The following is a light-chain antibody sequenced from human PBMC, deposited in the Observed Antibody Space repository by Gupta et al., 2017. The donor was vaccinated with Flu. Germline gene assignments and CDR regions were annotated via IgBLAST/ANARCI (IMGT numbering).Light chain of an antibody. V-gene: IGKV1-5*03. Sequence: IQMTQPPSTLSASVGDRVTITCRASQSISSWLAWYQQKPGKAPKLLIYKASSLESGVPSRFSGSASGTEFTLTISSLQPDDFGTYYCQQYNTYPWTFGQGTKVEIK. J-gene: IGKJ1*01. CDR2: KAS. CDR1: QSISSW. CDR3: QQYNTYPWT.